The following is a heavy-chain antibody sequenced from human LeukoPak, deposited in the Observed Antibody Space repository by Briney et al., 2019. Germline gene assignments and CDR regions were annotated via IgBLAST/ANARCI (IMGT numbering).Heavy chain of an antibody. CDR1: GGSISSGDYY. CDR2: IYYSGST. J-gene: IGHJ4*02. CDR3: ARVYYYDSSGNFDY. Sequence: SETLSLTCTVSGGSISSGDYYWSWIRQPPGKGLEWIGYIYYSGSTCYNPSLKSRVTISVDTSKNQFSLKLSSVTAAGTAVYYCARVYYYDSSGNFDYWGQGTLVTVSS. V-gene: IGHV4-30-4*01. D-gene: IGHD3-22*01.